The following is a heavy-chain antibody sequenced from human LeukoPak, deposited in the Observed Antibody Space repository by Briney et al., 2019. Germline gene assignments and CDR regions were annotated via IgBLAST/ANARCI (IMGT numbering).Heavy chain of an antibody. CDR1: GFSFSSYW. D-gene: IGHD6-19*01. CDR2: ISSDGSII. CDR3: ARPAVAGLRAGGYDY. J-gene: IGHJ4*02. V-gene: IGHV3-74*01. Sequence: GGSLRLSCAASGFSFSSYWMHWVRQAPGKGLVWVSRISSDGSIINYADSVKGRFTISRDNAKSTLYLQMNSLRVEDTAVYYCARPAVAGLRAGGYDYWGQETLVTVSS.